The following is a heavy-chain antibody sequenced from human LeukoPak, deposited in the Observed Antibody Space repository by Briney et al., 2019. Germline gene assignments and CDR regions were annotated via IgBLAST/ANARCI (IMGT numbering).Heavy chain of an antibody. CDR3: ATDNFEY. Sequence: GASVKVSCKLSGSTLTEFSMHWVRQAPGKGLEWMGGYGPEDGETIYAQNFQGRVTMTDDSSTDTVYLDLSSLRSEDTAMHYCATDNFEYWGQGTQVTVSS. CDR2: YGPEDGET. V-gene: IGHV1-24*01. J-gene: IGHJ4*02. CDR1: GSTLTEFS.